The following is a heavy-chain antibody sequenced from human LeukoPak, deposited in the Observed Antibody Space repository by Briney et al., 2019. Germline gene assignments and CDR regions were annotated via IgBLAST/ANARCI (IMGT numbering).Heavy chain of an antibody. CDR2: ISGSGGST. V-gene: IGHV3-23*01. Sequence: PGGSLRLSCAASGFTFSSYRMNWVRQAPGKGLEWVSAISGSGGSTYYADSVKGRFTISRDNSKNTLYLQMNSLRAENTAVYYCAKPQTYYDILTGWWYGMDVWGKGTTVTVSS. D-gene: IGHD3-9*01. J-gene: IGHJ6*04. CDR1: GFTFSSYR. CDR3: AKPQTYYDILTGWWYGMDV.